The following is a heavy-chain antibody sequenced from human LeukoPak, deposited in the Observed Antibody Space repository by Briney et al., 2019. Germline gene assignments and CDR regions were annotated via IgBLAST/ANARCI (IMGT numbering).Heavy chain of an antibody. CDR2: ISGSSKNI. J-gene: IGHJ4*02. CDR3: ARPPQGTGSPADY. V-gene: IGHV3-21*01. D-gene: IGHD1-1*01. CDR1: GCSFSSYS. Sequence: GWSLRLSCGDSGCSFSSYSMNWVRQAPGKDLEWVSSISGSSKNIYYADSVKGRFTISRDNAKNSLYLQMNGLRADDTAVYYCARPPQGTGSPADYWGQGTLVTVSS.